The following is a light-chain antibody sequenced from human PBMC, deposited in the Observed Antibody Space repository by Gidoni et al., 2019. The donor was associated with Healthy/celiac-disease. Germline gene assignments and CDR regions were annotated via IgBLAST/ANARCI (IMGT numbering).Light chain of an antibody. Sequence: EIVLTQSPGTLSLSPGERATLSCRASQSVSSSYLAWYQQKPGQDPRLLIYGASSRATGIPDRFSGSGFGTDFTLTISRLEPEDFAVYYCQQYGSSPPGLITFGQGTRLEIK. V-gene: IGKV3-20*01. CDR3: QQYGSSPPGLIT. CDR2: GAS. J-gene: IGKJ5*01. CDR1: QSVSSSY.